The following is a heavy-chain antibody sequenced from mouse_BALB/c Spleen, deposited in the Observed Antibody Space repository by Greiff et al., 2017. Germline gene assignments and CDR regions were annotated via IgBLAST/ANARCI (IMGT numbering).Heavy chain of an antibody. D-gene: IGHD1-1*01. CDR1: GFTFSDYY. V-gene: IGHV5-4*02. Sequence: EVKLVESGGGLVKPGGSLKLSCAASGFTFSDYYMYWVRQTPEKRLEWVATISDGGSYTYYPDSVKGRFTISRDNAKNNLYLQMSSLKSEDTAMYYCARDQGYGSSYGAMDYWGQGTSVTVSS. CDR3: ARDQGYGSSYGAMDY. J-gene: IGHJ4*01. CDR2: ISDGGSYT.